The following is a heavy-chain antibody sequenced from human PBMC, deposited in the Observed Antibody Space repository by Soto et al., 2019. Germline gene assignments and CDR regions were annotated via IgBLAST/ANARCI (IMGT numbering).Heavy chain of an antibody. CDR3: ARASSMVRGVVGY. V-gene: IGHV4-39*01. D-gene: IGHD3-10*01. CDR1: GGSISSSSYY. Sequence: SETLSLTCTVSGGSISSSSYYWGWIRQPPGKGLEWIGSIYYSGSTYYNPSLKSRVTISVDTSKNQFSLKLSSVTAADTAVYYCARASSMVRGVVGYWGQGTLVTVSS. CDR2: IYYSGST. J-gene: IGHJ4*02.